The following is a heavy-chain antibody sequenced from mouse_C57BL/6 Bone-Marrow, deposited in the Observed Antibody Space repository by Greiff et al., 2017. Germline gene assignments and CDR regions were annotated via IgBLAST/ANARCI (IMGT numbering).Heavy chain of an antibody. V-gene: IGHV5-6*01. CDR2: ISSGGSYT. J-gene: IGHJ2*01. CDR1: GFTFSSYG. CDR3: ARERVVATYYFDY. D-gene: IGHD1-1*01. Sequence: EVQVVESGGDLVKPGGSLKLSCAASGFTFSSYGMSWVRQTPDKRLEWVATISSGGSYTYYPDSVKGRFTISRDNAKNPLYLQMSSLKSDDTAMDYCARERVVATYYFDYWGQGTTRTVAS.